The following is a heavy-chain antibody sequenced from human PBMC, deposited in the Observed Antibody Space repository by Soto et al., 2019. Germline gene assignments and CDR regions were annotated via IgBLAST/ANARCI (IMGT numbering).Heavy chain of an antibody. D-gene: IGHD2-2*01. CDR1: GGTFSSYA. CDR2: TIPLFGTP. Sequence: QVQLVQSGAEVKKPGSSVKVSCKASGGTFSSYAITWVRQAPGQGLEWMGGTIPLFGTPNYAQKFQGRVTITADKSTNTDYMELCNRRSEDTAVYYCARDAVCYQPPTYWGQGTLVTVSS. J-gene: IGHJ4*02. CDR3: ARDAVCYQPPTY. V-gene: IGHV1-69*06.